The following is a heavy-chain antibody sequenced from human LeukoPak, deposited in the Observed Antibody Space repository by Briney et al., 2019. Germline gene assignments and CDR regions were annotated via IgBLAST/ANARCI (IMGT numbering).Heavy chain of an antibody. CDR2: TNPNSGGT. J-gene: IGHJ4*02. V-gene: IGHV1-2*06. Sequence: VASVKVSCKASGYTFTGYYMHWVRQAPGQGLEWMGRTNPNSGGTNYAQKFQGRVTMTRDTSISTAYMELSRLRSDDTAVYYCAGGLQYGFVDYWGQGTLVTVSS. CDR3: AGGLQYGFVDY. CDR1: GYTFTGYY. D-gene: IGHD4-11*01.